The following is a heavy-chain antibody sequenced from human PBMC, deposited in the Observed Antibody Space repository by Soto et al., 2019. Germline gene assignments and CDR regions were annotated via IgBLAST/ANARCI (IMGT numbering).Heavy chain of an antibody. J-gene: IGHJ3*02. CDR2: IYPGDSDT. Sequence: PWESLKISCNRSGYSFTSYWIGWVRQMPGKGLEWMGIIYPGDSDTRYSPSFQGQVTISAEKSISTAYLQWSSLKASDTAMYYCARPSGGYWSSTSCYPDAFDIWGQGTMVTVSS. V-gene: IGHV5-51*01. D-gene: IGHD2-2*01. CDR3: ARPSGGYWSSTSCYPDAFDI. CDR1: GYSFTSYW.